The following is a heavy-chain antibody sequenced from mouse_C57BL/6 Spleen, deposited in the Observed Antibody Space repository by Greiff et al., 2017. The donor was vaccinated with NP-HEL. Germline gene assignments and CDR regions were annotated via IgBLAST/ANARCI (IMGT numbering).Heavy chain of an antibody. J-gene: IGHJ3*01. CDR2: IHPSDSDT. V-gene: IGHV1-74*01. CDR3: AIGDYYGSSRFAY. CDR1: GYTFTSYW. D-gene: IGHD1-1*01. Sequence: QVHVKQPGAELVKPGASVKVSCKASGYTFTSYWMHWVKQRPGQGLEWIGRIHPSDSDTNYNQKFKGKATLTVDKSSSTAYMQLSSLTSEDSAVYYCAIGDYYGSSRFAYWGQGTLVTVSA.